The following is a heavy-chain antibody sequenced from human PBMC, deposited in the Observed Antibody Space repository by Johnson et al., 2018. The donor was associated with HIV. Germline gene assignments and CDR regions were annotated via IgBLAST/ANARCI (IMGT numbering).Heavy chain of an antibody. Sequence: QVQVVESGGGLVQPGRSLRLSCAASGFTFSDYHMSWIRQAPGKGLEWVSYLSSSDSTIYHADSVKGRFTISRDYAKNSLYLQMNRLRAEDTAVDYCAKAESDLNWGYAFDIWGQGTMVTVSS. CDR3: AKAESDLNWGYAFDI. V-gene: IGHV3-11*04. CDR1: GFTFSDYH. D-gene: IGHD7-27*01. CDR2: LSSSDSTI. J-gene: IGHJ3*02.